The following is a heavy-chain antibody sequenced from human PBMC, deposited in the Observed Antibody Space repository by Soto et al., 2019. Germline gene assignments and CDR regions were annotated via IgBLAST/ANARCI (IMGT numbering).Heavy chain of an antibody. Sequence: GASVKVSCKASGYTFSNYGITWVRQDPGQGLEWMGWISAYNGNTHFAQKFQGRVTMTTDTPTTTAFMELRSLRSDDTAVYYCAGIADCSITTCSFPTRFHMRGYYYYYGMDVWG. V-gene: IGHV1-18*01. CDR2: ISAYNGNT. D-gene: IGHD2-2*01. CDR3: AGIADCSITTCSFPTRFHMRGYYYYYGMDV. CDR1: GYTFSNYG. J-gene: IGHJ6*02.